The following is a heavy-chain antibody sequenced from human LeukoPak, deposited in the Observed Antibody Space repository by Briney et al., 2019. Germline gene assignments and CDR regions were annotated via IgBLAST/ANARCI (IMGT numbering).Heavy chain of an antibody. CDR2: IYSGTI. Sequence: PGGSLRLSCTVSGFTVSSNSMSWVRQAPGEGLEWVSFIYSGTIHYSDSVKGRFTISRDNYKNTLYLQMNSLRAEDTAVYYCARRAGAYSHPYDYWGQGTLVTVSS. V-gene: IGHV3-53*01. CDR1: GFTVSSNS. CDR3: ARRAGAYSHPYDY. D-gene: IGHD4/OR15-4a*01. J-gene: IGHJ4*02.